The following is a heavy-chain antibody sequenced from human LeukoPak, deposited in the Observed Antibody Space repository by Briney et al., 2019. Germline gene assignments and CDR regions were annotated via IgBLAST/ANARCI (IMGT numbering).Heavy chain of an antibody. D-gene: IGHD5-18*01. J-gene: IGHJ4*02. CDR2: INHSGST. CDR1: GGSFSGYY. Sequence: SETLSLTCAVYGGSFSGYYWSWIRQPPGKGLEWIGEINHSGSTNYNPSLKSRVTISVDTSKNQFSLKVSSVTAADTAVYYCARDYQGGYGDKTVDYWGQGTLVTVSS. V-gene: IGHV4-34*01. CDR3: ARDYQGGYGDKTVDY.